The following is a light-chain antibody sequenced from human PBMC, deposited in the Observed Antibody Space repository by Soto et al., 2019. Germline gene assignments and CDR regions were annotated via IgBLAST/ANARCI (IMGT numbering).Light chain of an antibody. Sequence: QSALTQPASVSGSPGQSITLSCTGTSSDIGGYDFVSWYQRYPGKAPKLIIYDVNNRPSGVSNRFSGSKCGNTASLTISGLQAEDEADYYCTSYASSSTHVVFGGGTKLTVL. V-gene: IGLV2-14*01. CDR2: DVN. J-gene: IGLJ2*01. CDR3: TSYASSSTHVV. CDR1: SSDIGGYDF.